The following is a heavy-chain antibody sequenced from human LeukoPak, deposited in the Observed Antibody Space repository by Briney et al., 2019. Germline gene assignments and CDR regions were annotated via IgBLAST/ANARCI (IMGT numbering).Heavy chain of an antibody. V-gene: IGHV3-7*01. CDR2: IKQDGTEK. CDR3: ARVAAYDFWSGYDYYYYYYMDV. J-gene: IGHJ6*03. CDR1: GFTFDDYG. D-gene: IGHD3-3*01. Sequence: GGSLRLSCAASGFTFDDYGMSWVRQAPGKGLEWVANIKQDGTEKYYLDSVKGRFTISRDNAKNSLFLQMNSLRAEDTAVYYCARVAAYDFWSGYDYYYYYYMDVWGKGTTVTVSS.